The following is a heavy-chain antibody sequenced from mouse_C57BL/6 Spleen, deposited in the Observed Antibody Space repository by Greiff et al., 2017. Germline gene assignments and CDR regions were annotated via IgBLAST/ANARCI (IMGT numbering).Heavy chain of an antibody. Sequence: DVKLQESGPGLVKPSQSLSLTCSVTGYSITSGYYWNWIRQFPGNKLEWMGYISYDGSNNYNPSLKNRISITRDPSKNQFFLKLNSVTTEDTATYYCARGNYGPPFAYWGQGTLVTVSA. CDR2: ISYDGSN. CDR3: ARGNYGPPFAY. J-gene: IGHJ3*01. V-gene: IGHV3-6*01. D-gene: IGHD1-1*02. CDR1: GYSITSGYY.